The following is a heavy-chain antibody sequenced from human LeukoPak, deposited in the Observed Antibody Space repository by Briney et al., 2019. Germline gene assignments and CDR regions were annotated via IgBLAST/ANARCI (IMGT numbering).Heavy chain of an antibody. V-gene: IGHV3-23*01. D-gene: IGHD1-1*01. Sequence: GGSLRLSCAASGFTFSSYAMSWVRQAPGKGLEWVSAISATASNTYYADSVKGRLTISRDNSNSTLYLQMNSLRVDDTAVYYCARDWYNSLNYFDYWGQGSLVTVSS. CDR3: ARDWYNSLNYFDY. J-gene: IGHJ4*02. CDR2: ISATASNT. CDR1: GFTFSSYA.